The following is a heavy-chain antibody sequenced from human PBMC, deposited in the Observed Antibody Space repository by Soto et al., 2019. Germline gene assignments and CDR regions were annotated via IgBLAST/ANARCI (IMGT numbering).Heavy chain of an antibody. CDR3: ARDVPPPRCQVAAAMLSFDAFVS. Sequence: GGSLRLSCAASGFTFSSYGMHWVRQAPGKGLERVAVIWYDGSNKYYADSVKGRFTISRDNSKNTLYLQMTSLRTEATAVYYRARDVPPPRCQVAAAMLSFDAFVSLCQETMLTVSS. J-gene: IGHJ3*02. CDR1: GFTFSSYG. CDR2: IWYDGSNK. V-gene: IGHV3-33*01. D-gene: IGHD2-2*01.